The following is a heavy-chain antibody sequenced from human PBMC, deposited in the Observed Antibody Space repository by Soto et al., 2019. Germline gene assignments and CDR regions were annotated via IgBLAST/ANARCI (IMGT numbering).Heavy chain of an antibody. CDR3: ARVPVTIFGGLGGFDP. J-gene: IGHJ5*02. V-gene: IGHV5-51*01. CDR1: GYSFTSYW. CDR2: IYPGDSDT. Sequence: PGESLKISCKGSGYSFTSYWIGWVRQMPGKGLEWMGIIYPGDSDTRYSPSFQGQVTISADKSISTAYLQWSSLKASDTAMYYCARVPVTIFGGLGGFDPWGQGTRVTVSS. D-gene: IGHD3-3*01.